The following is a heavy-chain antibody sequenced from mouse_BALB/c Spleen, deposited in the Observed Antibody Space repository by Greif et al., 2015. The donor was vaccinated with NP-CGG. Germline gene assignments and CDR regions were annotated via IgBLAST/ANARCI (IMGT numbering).Heavy chain of an antibody. V-gene: IGHV1-80*01. CDR1: GYAFSSYW. CDR2: IYPGDGDT. D-gene: IGHD2-1*01. CDR3: ARVGNYYFDY. Sequence: QVQLQQSGAELVRPGSSVKISCKASGYAFSSYWMNWVKQRPGQGLEWIGQIYPGDGDTNYNGKFKGKATLTADKSPSTAYMQLSSLTSEDSAVYFCARVGNYYFDYWGQGTTLTVSS. J-gene: IGHJ2*01.